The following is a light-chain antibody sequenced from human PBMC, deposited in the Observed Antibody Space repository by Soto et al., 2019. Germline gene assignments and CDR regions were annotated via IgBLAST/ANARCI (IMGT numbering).Light chain of an antibody. V-gene: IGKV1-39*01. CDR2: AAS. CDR3: QQIHSTSSYT. J-gene: IGKJ2*01. CDR1: QNIRNY. Sequence: DIQMTQSPSSLSASVGDRVTITCRASQNIRNYLNWYQQRPGKTPNLLVYAASNLRGGVPLRFSGGGSGTDFTLTISSLQPEDFATYYCQQIHSTSSYTFGQGTKVDIK.